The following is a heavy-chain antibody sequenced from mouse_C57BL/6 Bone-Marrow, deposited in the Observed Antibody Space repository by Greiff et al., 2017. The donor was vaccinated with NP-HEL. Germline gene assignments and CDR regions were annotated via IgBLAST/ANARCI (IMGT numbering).Heavy chain of an antibody. V-gene: IGHV1-64*01. Sequence: QVQLQQPGAELVKPGASVKLSCKASGYTFTSYWMHWVKQRPGQGLEWIGMIHPNSGSTNYNEKFKSKATLTVDKSSSTAYMQLSSLTSEDSAVYYCASNYYGSRAWFAYWGQGTLVTVSA. CDR3: ASNYYGSRAWFAY. CDR2: IHPNSGST. J-gene: IGHJ3*01. CDR1: GYTFTSYW. D-gene: IGHD1-1*01.